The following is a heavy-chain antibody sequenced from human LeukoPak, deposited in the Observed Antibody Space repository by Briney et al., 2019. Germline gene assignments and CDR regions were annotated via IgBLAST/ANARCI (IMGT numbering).Heavy chain of an antibody. CDR3: ARQSSTDYYYYGLDV. Sequence: SQTLSLTCAISGDSFSSNSAAWNWIRQSPSRGLEWLGRTYYRSKWHYDYALSVKRRIGINPDTSKNYFSLQLNSVTPEDTAVYYCARQSSTDYYYYGLDVWGQGTTVAVSS. J-gene: IGHJ6*02. V-gene: IGHV6-1*01. CDR2: TYYRSKWHY. CDR1: GDSFSSNSAA.